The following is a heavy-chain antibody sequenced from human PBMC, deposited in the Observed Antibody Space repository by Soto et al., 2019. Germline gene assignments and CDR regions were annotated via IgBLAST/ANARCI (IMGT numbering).Heavy chain of an antibody. J-gene: IGHJ6*03. D-gene: IGHD3-10*01. Sequence: ESGGGLVKPGGSLRLSCAASGFTFSSYSMNWVRQAPGKGLEWVSSISSSSSYIYYADSVKGRFTISRDNAKNSLYLQMNSLRAEDTAVYYCARDMKLLWCGESDPYMDVWGKGTTVTVSS. CDR1: GFTFSSYS. CDR2: ISSSSSYI. V-gene: IGHV3-21*01. CDR3: ARDMKLLWCGESDPYMDV.